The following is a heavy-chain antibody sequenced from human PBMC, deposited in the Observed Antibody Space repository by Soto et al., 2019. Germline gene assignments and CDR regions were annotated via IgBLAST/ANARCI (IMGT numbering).Heavy chain of an antibody. V-gene: IGHV3-23*01. D-gene: IGHD3-3*01. CDR1: GFPFYDFA. J-gene: IGHJ4*02. Sequence: DVHLLESGGGVVQPGGPRGRTCPASGFPFYDFARSWVGQAPGKGLGGVSIVDPSSNTHYADSVGGRFTNPRDTRNSMLVLHLDSLSAEDTAVYFCANVAIWCGTDRCYTEGFDYWGPGTLVTVSS. CDR2: IVDPSSNT. CDR3: ANVAIWCGTDRCYTEGFDY.